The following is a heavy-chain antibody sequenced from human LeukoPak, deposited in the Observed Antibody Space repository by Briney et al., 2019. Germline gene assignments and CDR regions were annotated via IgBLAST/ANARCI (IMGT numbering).Heavy chain of an antibody. Sequence: QPGGSLRLSCSASGFTFSSLTMHWVRQAPGKGLEYVSAISSNGGNTYYADSVKGRFTISRDNSKNTLYLQMSSLRAEDTALYYCVNQISGWVYWGQGTLVTVSS. CDR3: VNQISGWVY. CDR2: ISSNGGNT. J-gene: IGHJ4*02. CDR1: GFTFSSLT. V-gene: IGHV3-64D*06. D-gene: IGHD6-19*01.